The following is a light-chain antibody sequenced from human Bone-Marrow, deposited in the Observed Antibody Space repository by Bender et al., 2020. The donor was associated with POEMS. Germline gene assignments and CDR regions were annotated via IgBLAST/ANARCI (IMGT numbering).Light chain of an antibody. J-gene: IGLJ1*01. Sequence: QSALTQPASVSGSPGQSITISCTGTSSDVGSYNLVSWYQQHPGKAPKLMIYEGSKRPSGVPDRFSGFKSGNTASLTVSGLRAEDEADYYCSSYAGSSYVFGTGTKVTVL. CDR3: SSYAGSSYV. V-gene: IGLV2-14*02. CDR2: EGS. CDR1: SSDVGSYNL.